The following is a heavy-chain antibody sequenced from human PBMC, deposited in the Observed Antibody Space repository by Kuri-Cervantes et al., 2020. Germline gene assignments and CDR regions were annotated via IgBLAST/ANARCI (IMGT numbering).Heavy chain of an antibody. D-gene: IGHD1-26*01. CDR3: ARGQLQADY. Sequence: SETLSLTCVVSGSSITSDFHWGWIRQPPGKGLEWIGTTYGDGSIFYNPSLKNRVSISVETSKNQFSLKLSSVTAADTAVYYCARGQLQADYWGQGTLVTVSS. CDR1: GSSITSDFH. CDR2: TYGDGSI. J-gene: IGHJ4*02. V-gene: IGHV4-38-2*01.